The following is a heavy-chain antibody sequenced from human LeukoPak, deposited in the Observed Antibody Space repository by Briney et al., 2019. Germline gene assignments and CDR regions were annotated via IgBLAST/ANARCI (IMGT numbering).Heavy chain of an antibody. V-gene: IGHV3-23*01. J-gene: IGHJ4*02. CDR2: ISDSGVTT. CDR3: AKKGGIGNYPLDY. Sequence: GGSLRLSCAAFGFTISTYAMTWVRQAPGKGLEWVSTISDSGVTTYYADSVKGRFTISRDKSKNTLYLQMNSLRAEDTAVYYCAKKGGIGNYPLDYWGQGTLVTVSS. D-gene: IGHD3-22*01. CDR1: GFTISTYA.